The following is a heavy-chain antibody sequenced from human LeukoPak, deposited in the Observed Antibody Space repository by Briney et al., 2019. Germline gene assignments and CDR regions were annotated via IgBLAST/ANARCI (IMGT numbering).Heavy chain of an antibody. CDR2: IYTSGST. Sequence: KTSETLSLTCTVSGGSISSGSYYWSWIRQPAGKGLEWIGRIYTSGSTNYNPSLKSRVTISVDTSKNQFSLRLTSVTAADTAVYYCARALSGSYYGGIWGQGTMVTVSS. CDR1: GGSISSGSYY. CDR3: ARALSGSYYGGI. J-gene: IGHJ3*02. D-gene: IGHD1-26*01. V-gene: IGHV4-61*02.